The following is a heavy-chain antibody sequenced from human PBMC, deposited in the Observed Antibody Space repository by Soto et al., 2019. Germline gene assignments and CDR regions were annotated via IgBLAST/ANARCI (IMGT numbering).Heavy chain of an antibody. Sequence: QVQLVESGGGVVQPGRSLRLSCAASGFTFSSYGMHWVRQAPGKGLEWVAVISYDGSNKYYADSVKGRFTISRDNSKNTLYLQMNSLRAEDTAVYYCAKSPEPLLWFGDLPNWFDPWGQGTLVTVSS. V-gene: IGHV3-30*18. CDR1: GFTFSSYG. D-gene: IGHD3-10*01. CDR2: ISYDGSNK. CDR3: AKSPEPLLWFGDLPNWFDP. J-gene: IGHJ5*02.